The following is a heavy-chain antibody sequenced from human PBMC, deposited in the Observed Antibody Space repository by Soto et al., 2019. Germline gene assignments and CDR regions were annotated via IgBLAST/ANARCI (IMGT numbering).Heavy chain of an antibody. D-gene: IGHD2-8*01. CDR3: ARDAGGYCTNGVCGGGMDV. J-gene: IGHJ6*02. Sequence: QVQLVQSGAEVKKPGSSVKVSCKASGGTFSSYAISWVRQAPGQGLEWMGGIIPIFGTANYAQKFQGRVTITADKSTSTAYMELSSLRSEDTAVYYCARDAGGYCTNGVCGGGMDVWGQGTTVTVSS. CDR1: GGTFSSYA. CDR2: IIPIFGTA. V-gene: IGHV1-69*06.